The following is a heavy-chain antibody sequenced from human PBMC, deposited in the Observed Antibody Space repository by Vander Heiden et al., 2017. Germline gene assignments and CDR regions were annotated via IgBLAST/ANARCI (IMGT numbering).Heavy chain of an antibody. CDR2: IFYTGSN. D-gene: IGHD4-17*01. V-gene: IGHV4-39*01. J-gene: IGHJ3*02. Sequence: QVQLQAPGPGLWKPSETLSLPCIVSGGSIGSSGYYWGWIRQPPGKGLQWIGSIFYTGSNHYDPSFKSRASMSADFSKNQFSLNLSSVSAADTALYYCARRSTVNPLHAFDIWGQGAMVTVSS. CDR1: GGSIGSSGYY. CDR3: ARRSTVNPLHAFDI.